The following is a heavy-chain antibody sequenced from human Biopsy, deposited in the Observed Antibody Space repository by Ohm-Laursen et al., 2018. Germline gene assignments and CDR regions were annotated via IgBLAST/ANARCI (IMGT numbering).Heavy chain of an antibody. CDR3: VGGKRAPPMGFTARGEAFDL. CDR2: RIPYFNTI. J-gene: IGHJ3*01. CDR1: GYSFTDYY. D-gene: IGHD3-16*01. V-gene: IGHV1-69*01. Sequence: SSVTVSCKASGYSFTDYYIQWVRQAPGQGLEWMGGRIPYFNTIYYARNFQDRAVITADRSARTTDMQLSGLRPDDPAVYYCVGGKRAPPMGFTARGEAFDLWGPGTMVTASP.